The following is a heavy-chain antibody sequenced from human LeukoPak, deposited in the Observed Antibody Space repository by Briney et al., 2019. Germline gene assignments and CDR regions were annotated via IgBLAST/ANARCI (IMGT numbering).Heavy chain of an antibody. J-gene: IGHJ6*02. D-gene: IGHD6-19*01. V-gene: IGHV3-9*01. CDR1: GFTFDDYA. Sequence: GRSLRLSCAASGFTFDDYAMHWVRQAPGKGLEWVSGISWNSGSTGYADSVKGRFTISRDNAKNSLYLQMNSLRAEDTALYYCAIIAVAGTNGMDVWGQGTTVTVSS. CDR3: AIIAVAGTNGMDV. CDR2: ISWNSGST.